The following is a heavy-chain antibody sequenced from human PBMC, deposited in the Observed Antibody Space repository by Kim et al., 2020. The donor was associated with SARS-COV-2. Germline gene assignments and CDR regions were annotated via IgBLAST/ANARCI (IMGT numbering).Heavy chain of an antibody. CDR1: GFTFSSYG. J-gene: IGHJ6*02. CDR2: ISYDGSNK. CDR3: ASYGSGSYYNSLDYYYGMDV. Sequence: GGSLRLSCAASGFTFSSYGMHWVRQAPGKGLEWVAVISYDGSNKYYADSVKGRFTISRDNSKNTLYLQMNSLRAEDTAVYYCASYGSGSYYNSLDYYYGMDVWGQVATVTASS. V-gene: IGHV3-30*03. D-gene: IGHD3-10*01.